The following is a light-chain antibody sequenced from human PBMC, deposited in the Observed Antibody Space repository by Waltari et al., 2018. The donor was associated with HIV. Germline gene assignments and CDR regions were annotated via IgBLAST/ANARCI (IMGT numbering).Light chain of an antibody. CDR1: QSISRY. V-gene: IGKV1-5*03. J-gene: IGKJ2*01. CDR3: QQYNSYSRT. CDR2: KAS. Sequence: DIQMTQSPSTLSASVGDRVTVTCRASQSISRYLAWYQQKPGKAPKLLIYKASTLDSGVPSRFSGRRSGTEFTRTISSLQPDDFATDYCQQYNSYSRTFGQGTKLEIK.